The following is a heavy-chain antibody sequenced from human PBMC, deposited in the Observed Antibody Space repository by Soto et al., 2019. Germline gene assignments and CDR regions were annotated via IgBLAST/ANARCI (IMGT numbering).Heavy chain of an antibody. D-gene: IGHD3-3*01. V-gene: IGHV1-18*01. CDR3: ARDGVLTIFGGALDP. Sequence: EASVKVSCKASGYTFTSYGISWVRQAPGQGLEWMGWISAYNGNTNYAQKLQGRVTMTTDTSTSTAYMELRSLRSDDTAVYYCARDGVLTIFGGALDPWGQGTLVTVSS. CDR1: GYTFTSYG. CDR2: ISAYNGNT. J-gene: IGHJ5*02.